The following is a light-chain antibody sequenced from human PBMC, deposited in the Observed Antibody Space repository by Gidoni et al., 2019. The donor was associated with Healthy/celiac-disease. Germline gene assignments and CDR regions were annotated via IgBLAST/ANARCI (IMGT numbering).Light chain of an antibody. CDR2: GAS. J-gene: IGKJ1*01. CDR3: QQYGSSPRT. V-gene: IGKV3-20*01. Sequence: EIVLTQSPVTLSLSPGERATLSCRASQSVRSSDLAWYQQKPGQAPRPLIYGASSRATGIPDRFSGSGSGTDCTLTISRREPEDFAVYYCQQYGSSPRTFGQGTKVEIK. CDR1: QSVRSSD.